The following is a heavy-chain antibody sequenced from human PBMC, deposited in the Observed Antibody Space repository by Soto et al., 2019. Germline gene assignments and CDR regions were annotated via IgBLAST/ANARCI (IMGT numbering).Heavy chain of an antibody. Sequence: PGGSLRLSCAASGFTFSSYAMSWVRQAPGKGLEWVSAISGSGGSTYYADSVKGRFTTSRDNSKNTLYLQMNSLRAEDTAVYYCAKAGGATIRTYNWFDPWGQGTLVTVSS. CDR3: AKAGGATIRTYNWFDP. CDR2: ISGSGGST. CDR1: GFTFSSYA. D-gene: IGHD1-26*01. J-gene: IGHJ5*02. V-gene: IGHV3-23*01.